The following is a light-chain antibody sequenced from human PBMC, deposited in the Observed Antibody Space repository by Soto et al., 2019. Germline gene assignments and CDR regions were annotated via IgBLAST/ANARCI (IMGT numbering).Light chain of an antibody. J-gene: IGKJ2*01. CDR2: TAS. V-gene: IGKV1-39*01. CDR3: QQSYRTPPDT. CDR1: QSISNR. Sequence: DIQMTQSPSSLSAFVGDRVTITCRASQSISNRLNWYQPKPGKAPKLLIYTASTLQSGVPSRFSRSGSGTDFTLTISSLQPEDSATYYCQQSYRTPPDTFGQGTKLEIK.